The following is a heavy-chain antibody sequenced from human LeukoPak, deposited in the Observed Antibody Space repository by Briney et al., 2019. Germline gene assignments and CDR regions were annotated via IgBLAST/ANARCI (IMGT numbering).Heavy chain of an antibody. Sequence: ASVKVSCKASGYTFTGYYVHWVRQAPGQGLEWMGRINPNSGDTNYAQKFQGRVTVTRDTSTSTVHMELSGLRSEDTAVYYCARDQEAFDYWGQGTLVTVSS. J-gene: IGHJ4*02. V-gene: IGHV1-2*06. CDR1: GYTFTGYY. CDR2: INPNSGDT. CDR3: ARDQEAFDY.